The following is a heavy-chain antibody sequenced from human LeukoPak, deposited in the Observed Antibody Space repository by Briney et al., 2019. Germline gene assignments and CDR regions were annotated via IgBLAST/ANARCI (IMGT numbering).Heavy chain of an antibody. CDR1: GFTFSSYG. CDR3: AKNMVRGSFGLTPNRYYYYYAMDV. CDR2: ISYDGSNK. D-gene: IGHD3-10*01. Sequence: GGSLRLSCAPSGFTFSSYGMHWVRQAPGKGLEWVAVISYDGSNKYYADSVKGRFTISRDNSKNTLYLQMNSLRAEDTAVYYCAKNMVRGSFGLTPNRYYYYYAMDVWGQGTTVTVSS. J-gene: IGHJ6*02. V-gene: IGHV3-30*18.